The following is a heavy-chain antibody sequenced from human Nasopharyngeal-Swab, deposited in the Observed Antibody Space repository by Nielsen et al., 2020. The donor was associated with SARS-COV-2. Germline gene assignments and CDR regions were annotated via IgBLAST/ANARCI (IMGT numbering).Heavy chain of an antibody. V-gene: IGHV4-39*07. J-gene: IGHJ6*02. Sequence: PGKGLEWIGSIYYSGSTYHNPSLKSRVTISVDTSKNQFSLKLSSVTAADTAMYYCARDIVVVPAVPEGGMDVWGQGTTVTVSS. D-gene: IGHD2-2*01. CDR2: IYYSGST. CDR3: ARDIVVVPAVPEGGMDV.